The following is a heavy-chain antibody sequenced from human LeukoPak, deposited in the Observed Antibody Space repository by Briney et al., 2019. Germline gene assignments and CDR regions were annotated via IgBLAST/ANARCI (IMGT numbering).Heavy chain of an antibody. CDR1: GGSISSSSYY. J-gene: IGHJ4*02. CDR2: IYYSGST. CDR3: ARVGYPAGFDY. D-gene: IGHD5-12*01. V-gene: IGHV4-39*07. Sequence: SETLSLTCTVSGGSISSSSYYWGWIRQPPGKGLEWIGSIYYSGSTYYNPSLKSRVTISVDTSKNQFSLKLSSVTAADTAVYYCARVGYPAGFDYWGQGTLVTVSS.